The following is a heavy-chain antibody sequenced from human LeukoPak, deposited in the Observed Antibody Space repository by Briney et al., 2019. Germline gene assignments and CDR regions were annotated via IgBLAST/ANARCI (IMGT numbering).Heavy chain of an antibody. CDR1: GYTFTSYG. J-gene: IGHJ5*02. CDR3: ARDSIVLMVYAMPNWFDP. D-gene: IGHD2-8*01. CDR2: ISAYNGNT. Sequence: WASVKVSCKASGYTFTSYGISWVRQAPGQGLEWMGWISAYNGNTNYAQKLQGRVTMTTDTSTSTAYMELRSLRSDDTAMYYCARDSIVLMVYAMPNWFDPWGQGTLVTVSS. V-gene: IGHV1-18*01.